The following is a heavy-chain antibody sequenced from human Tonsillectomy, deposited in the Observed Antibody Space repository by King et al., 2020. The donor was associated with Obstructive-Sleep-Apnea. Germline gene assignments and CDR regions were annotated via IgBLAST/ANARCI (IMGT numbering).Heavy chain of an antibody. V-gene: IGHV2-70*11. D-gene: IGHD3-10*02. CDR2: IDWDDDK. CDR3: ERSAWDTSHLCCY. J-gene: IGHJ4*02. Sequence: VTLKESGPALVKPTQTLTLTCAFSGFSLSTSGMCVSWIRQPPGKALEWLARIDWDDDKYYSTSLKTRLTISKDTSKNRVVLTMTKMEPVDTATYYCERSAWDTSHLCCYWGQGTLVTVSS. CDR1: GFSLSTSGMC.